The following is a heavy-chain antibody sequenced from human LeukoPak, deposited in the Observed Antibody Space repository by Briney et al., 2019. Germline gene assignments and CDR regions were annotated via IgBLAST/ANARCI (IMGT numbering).Heavy chain of an antibody. D-gene: IGHD3-10*01. Sequence: TSETLSLTCAVYGGSFSGYYWSWIRQPPGKGLEWIGEINHSGSTNYNPSLKSRVTISVDTSKNQFSLKLSSVTAADTAVYYCARGPGSYYYYGMDVWGQGTTVTVSS. CDR2: INHSGST. V-gene: IGHV4-34*01. CDR3: ARGPGSYYYYGMDV. CDR1: GGSFSGYY. J-gene: IGHJ6*02.